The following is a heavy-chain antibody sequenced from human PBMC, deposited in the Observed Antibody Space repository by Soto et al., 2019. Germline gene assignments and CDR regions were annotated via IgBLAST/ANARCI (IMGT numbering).Heavy chain of an antibody. CDR2: ISGKTAKT. Sequence: QVQLVQSGAEVKKPGASVKVSCKASGYTFTSYGISWVRQAPGQELEWMGWISGKTAKTNYAQNLQGRVTITTDTSTSTAYMELRSLRSDDTAVYYCARVPREIILVGMDVWGQGTTVTVSS. CDR1: GYTFTSYG. D-gene: IGHD2-2*01. V-gene: IGHV1-18*04. J-gene: IGHJ6*02. CDR3: ARVPREIILVGMDV.